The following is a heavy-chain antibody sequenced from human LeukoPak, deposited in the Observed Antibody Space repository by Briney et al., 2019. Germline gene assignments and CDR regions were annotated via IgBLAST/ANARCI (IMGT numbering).Heavy chain of an antibody. Sequence: GESLKISCKGSGYSFTTYWIAWVRQMPGKGLEWMGIIYPGDSDTRYSPSFQGQVTISADKSITTAYVQWSSLKASDTAMYYCARFIAVAGVGMDFTDYWGQGTLVTVSS. J-gene: IGHJ4*02. CDR3: ARFIAVAGVGMDFTDY. V-gene: IGHV5-51*01. CDR2: IYPGDSDT. D-gene: IGHD6-19*01. CDR1: GYSFTTYW.